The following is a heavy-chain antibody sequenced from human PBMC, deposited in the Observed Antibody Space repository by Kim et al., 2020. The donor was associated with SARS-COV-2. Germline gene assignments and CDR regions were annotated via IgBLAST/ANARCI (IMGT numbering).Heavy chain of an antibody. V-gene: IGHV3-49*03. CDR1: GFTFGDYA. J-gene: IGHJ4*02. CDR2: IRSKASGGTT. Sequence: GGSLRLSCTGAGFTFGDYAMSWFRQAPGKGLEWVGFIRSKASGGTTEYAASVKGRFAISKDDSKSIAYLQMNSLKTDDTAVYYCSRVGISSWYRHFDYWGQGTPVTVSS. D-gene: IGHD6-13*01. CDR3: SRVGISSWYRHFDY.